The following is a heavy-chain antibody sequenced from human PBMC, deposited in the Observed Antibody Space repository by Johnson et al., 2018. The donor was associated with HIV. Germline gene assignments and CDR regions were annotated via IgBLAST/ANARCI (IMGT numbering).Heavy chain of an antibody. CDR3: ASGDYSSSWTFDI. CDR1: GFTVSSNY. D-gene: IGHD6-6*01. CDR2: FYSGGST. J-gene: IGHJ3*02. Sequence: VQLVETGGGLIQPGGSLRVSCAASGFTVSSNYMSWVRQAPGKGLDGVSGFYSGGSTYYADSLKGRFIISRDNSKNTLYLQMSSLRVEDTAVYYCASGDYSSSWTFDIWGQGTMVTVSS. V-gene: IGHV3-53*02.